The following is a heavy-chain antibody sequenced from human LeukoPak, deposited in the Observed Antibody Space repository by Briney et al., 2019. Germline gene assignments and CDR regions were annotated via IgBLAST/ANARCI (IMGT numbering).Heavy chain of an antibody. V-gene: IGHV3-30*18. CDR1: GFTFSSYG. Sequence: GGSLRLSCAASGFTFSSYGMHWVRQAPGKGLEWVAVISYDGSNKYYADSVKGRFTISRDNSKNTLYLQMNSLRAEDTAVYYCAKDLYSSSPGPFDPWGQGTLVTVSS. D-gene: IGHD6-13*01. CDR3: AKDLYSSSPGPFDP. J-gene: IGHJ5*02. CDR2: ISYDGSNK.